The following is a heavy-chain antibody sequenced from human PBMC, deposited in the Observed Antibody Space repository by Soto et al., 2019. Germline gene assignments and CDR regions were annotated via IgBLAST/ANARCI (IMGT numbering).Heavy chain of an antibody. J-gene: IGHJ6*02. CDR1: GSTLRTAA. V-gene: IGHV1-69*12. D-gene: IGHD2-8*01. CDR3: ARDNDRPQLGGNYYYILDV. Sequence: QVQLEQSGAEVKKPGSSVKVSCKASGSTLRTAAGSWVRQAPGQGLEWMGGIMPVFRTPDYAQKFHGRVTITADESSSTAYMELSGLRSDDTAVYYCARDNDRPQLGGNYYYILDVWGQGTTITVSS. CDR2: IMPVFRTP.